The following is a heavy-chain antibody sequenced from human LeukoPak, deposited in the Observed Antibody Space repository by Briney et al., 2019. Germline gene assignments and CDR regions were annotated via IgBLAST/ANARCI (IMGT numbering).Heavy chain of an antibody. D-gene: IGHD6-13*01. CDR1: GGFISSSSYY. Sequence: SETPSLTCTVSGGFISSSSYYWGWSRQPPGKGLEWIGSIYYSGSTYYNPSLKSRVTISVDTSKNQFSLKLSSVTAADTAVYYCASTYSSSWYYWYFDLWGRGTLVTVSS. V-gene: IGHV4-39*07. CDR3: ASTYSSSWYYWYFDL. J-gene: IGHJ2*01. CDR2: IYYSGST.